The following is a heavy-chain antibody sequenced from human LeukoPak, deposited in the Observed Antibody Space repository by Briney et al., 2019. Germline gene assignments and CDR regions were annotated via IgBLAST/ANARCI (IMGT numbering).Heavy chain of an antibody. CDR3: ATDQRYAFDY. J-gene: IGHJ4*02. CDR2: ISGRGGNT. V-gene: IGHV3-23*01. Sequence: PGGSLRLSCAASGLTFNNYALTWIRQAPGKGLEWVSSISGRGGNTYYADSVKGRFTISRDDSKNTLFLQMNSLRAEDTAVYYCATDQRYAFDYWGQGILVTVSS. CDR1: GLTFNNYA. D-gene: IGHD3-9*01.